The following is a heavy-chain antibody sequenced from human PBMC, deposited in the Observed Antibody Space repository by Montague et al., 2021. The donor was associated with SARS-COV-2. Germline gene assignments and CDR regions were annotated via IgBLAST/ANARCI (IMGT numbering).Heavy chain of an antibody. V-gene: IGHV4-38-2*02. CDR3: ARDCYDYGSGSYQRWFDP. J-gene: IGHJ5*02. CDR2: IYHSGST. CDR1: GYSISSAYY. Sequence: SETLSLTCTVSGYSISSAYYWGWIRHPPGKGLEWIGSIYHSGSTYYNPSLKSRVTISVDTSKNQFSLKLSSVTAADTAVYYCARDCYDYGSGSYQRWFDPWGQGTLVTVSS. D-gene: IGHD3-10*01.